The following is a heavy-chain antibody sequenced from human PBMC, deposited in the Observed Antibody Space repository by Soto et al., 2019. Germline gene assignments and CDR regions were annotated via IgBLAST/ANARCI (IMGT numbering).Heavy chain of an antibody. CDR1: GFTFSSYA. CDR3: ARDYGSYGPYYYYGMDV. D-gene: IGHD5-18*01. V-gene: IGHV3-30-3*01. Sequence: SLRLSCAASGFTFSSYAMHWVRQAPGKGLEWVAVISYDGSNKYYADSVKGRFTISRDNSKNTLCLQMNSLRAEDTAVYYCARDYGSYGPYYYYGMDVWGQGTTVTVSS. CDR2: ISYDGSNK. J-gene: IGHJ6*02.